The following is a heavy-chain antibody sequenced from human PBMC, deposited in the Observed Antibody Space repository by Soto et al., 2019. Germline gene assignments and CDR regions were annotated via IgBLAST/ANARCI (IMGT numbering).Heavy chain of an antibody. D-gene: IGHD1-26*01. CDR3: AREFGATPGVDYYYYDMDV. V-gene: IGHV4-31*03. CDR1: GGSISRGGYY. J-gene: IGHJ6*03. CDR2: IYYSGST. Sequence: QVQLQESGPGLVKPSQTLSLTCTVSGGSISRGGYYWSWIRQHPGKGLEWIGYIYYSGSTYYNPSLKSRVTISVDTSKNKFSLKLSSVTAADTAVYYCAREFGATPGVDYYYYDMDVWGKGTTVTVSS.